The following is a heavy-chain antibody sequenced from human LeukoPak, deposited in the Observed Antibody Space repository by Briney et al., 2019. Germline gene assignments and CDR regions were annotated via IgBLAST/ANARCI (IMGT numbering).Heavy chain of an antibody. V-gene: IGHV3-53*05. Sequence: PSETLSLTCTVSGGSISSYYWSWIRQPPGKGLEWVSVIYSGGSTYYADSVKGRFTISRDNSKNTLYLQMNSLRAEDTAVYYCAREEYSSSAIFDYWGQGTLVTVSS. J-gene: IGHJ4*02. D-gene: IGHD6-6*01. CDR2: IYSGGST. CDR1: GGSISSYY. CDR3: AREEYSSSAIFDY.